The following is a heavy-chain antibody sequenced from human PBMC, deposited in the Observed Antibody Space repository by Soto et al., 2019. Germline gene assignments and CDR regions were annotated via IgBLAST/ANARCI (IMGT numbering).Heavy chain of an antibody. CDR2: ISAYNGNT. D-gene: IGHD3-10*01. Sequence: GESLKISCKASGYTFTSYGISWVRQAPGQGLEWMGWISAYNGNTNYAQKLQGRVTMTTDTSTSTAYMELRSLRSDDTAVYYCARLREYGSGSYYNLYGMDVWGQGTTVTVSS. V-gene: IGHV1-18*01. CDR1: GYTFTSYG. J-gene: IGHJ6*02. CDR3: ARLREYGSGSYYNLYGMDV.